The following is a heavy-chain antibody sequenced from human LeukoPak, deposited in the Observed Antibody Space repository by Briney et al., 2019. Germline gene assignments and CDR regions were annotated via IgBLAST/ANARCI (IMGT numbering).Heavy chain of an antibody. CDR2: ISSSSTYI. J-gene: IGHJ5*02. D-gene: IGHD6-13*01. Sequence: GGSLRLSCAASGFTFSSYSMNWVRQAPGKGLEWVSSISSSSTYIYYADSMKGRFTISRDNAKNSLFLQMNSLRAEDTAVYYCASSLAVAGTGGWFDPWGQGNLVTVSS. V-gene: IGHV3-21*01. CDR3: ASSLAVAGTGGWFDP. CDR1: GFTFSSYS.